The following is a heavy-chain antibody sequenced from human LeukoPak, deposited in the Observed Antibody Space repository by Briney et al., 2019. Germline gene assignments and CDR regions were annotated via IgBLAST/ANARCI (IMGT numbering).Heavy chain of an antibody. D-gene: IGHD1-26*01. J-gene: IGHJ4*02. CDR1: GFTFSSYS. CDR2: ISSSSSTI. Sequence: GSLRLSCAASGFTFSSYSMNWVRQAPGKGLEWVSYISSSSSTIYYADSVKGRFTISRDNAKNSLYLQMNSLRAEDTAVYYCAVVGASDYFDYWGQGTLVTVSS. CDR3: AVVGASDYFDY. V-gene: IGHV3-48*01.